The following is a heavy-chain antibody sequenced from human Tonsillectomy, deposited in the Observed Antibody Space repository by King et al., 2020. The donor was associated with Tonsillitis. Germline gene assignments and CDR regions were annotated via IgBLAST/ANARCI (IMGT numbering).Heavy chain of an antibody. CDR1: GFTLGTFA. CDR2: VSYDGSNQ. J-gene: IGHJ4*02. D-gene: IGHD6-19*01. V-gene: IGHV3-30*01. CDR3: ARPRGPRLVEGYFDS. Sequence: VQLVESGGGVVQPGRSLRLSCAASGFTLGTFAMHWVRQAPGKGLEWVAVVSYDGSNQYYADSVKGRFTGSRDNAKNTLYLQMNSLRPEDAAVYYCARPRGPRLVEGYFDSWGQGTLVTVSS.